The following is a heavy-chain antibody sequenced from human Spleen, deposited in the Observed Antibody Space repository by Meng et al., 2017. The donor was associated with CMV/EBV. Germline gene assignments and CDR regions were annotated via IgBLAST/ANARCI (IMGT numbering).Heavy chain of an antibody. J-gene: IGHJ4*02. CDR2: ITHSGST. CDR1: GGSFSGYY. CDR3: ARRGLGRPDY. D-gene: IGHD3-10*01. Sequence: LSLPCAVYGGSFSGYYWSWIRQPPGKGLEWIGEITHSGSTNYNPSLKSRVALSVDTSKNQFSLRLTSVTAADTAVYYCARRGLGRPDYWGQGTLVTVSS. V-gene: IGHV4-34*01.